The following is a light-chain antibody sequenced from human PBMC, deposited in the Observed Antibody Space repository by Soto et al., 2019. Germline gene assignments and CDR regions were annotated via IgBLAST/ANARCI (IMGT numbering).Light chain of an antibody. CDR3: QQYNNWPPA. J-gene: IGKJ1*01. CDR1: PGVSNT. Sequence: EIVMTQSPATVSLSPGERATLSCRASPGVSNTLAWYQQRPGQAPRPLIYGASTRATGIPARFSGSGSETEFTLTISSLQSEDFAVYYCQQYNNWPPAFGQGTKVDIK. V-gene: IGKV3-15*01. CDR2: GAS.